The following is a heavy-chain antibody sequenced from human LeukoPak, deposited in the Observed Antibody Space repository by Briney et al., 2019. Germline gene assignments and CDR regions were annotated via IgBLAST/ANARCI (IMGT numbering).Heavy chain of an antibody. D-gene: IGHD5-18*01. CDR3: ARQPSAMVSYYYYGMDV. V-gene: IGHV4-59*08. J-gene: IGHJ6*02. CDR1: GGSISSYY. Sequence: SETLSLTCTVSGGSISSYYWSWIRQPPGKGLEWIGYIYYSGSTNYNPSLKSRVTISVDTSKNQFSLKLSSVTAADTAVYYCARQPSAMVSYYYYGMDVWGQGTTVTVSS. CDR2: IYYSGST.